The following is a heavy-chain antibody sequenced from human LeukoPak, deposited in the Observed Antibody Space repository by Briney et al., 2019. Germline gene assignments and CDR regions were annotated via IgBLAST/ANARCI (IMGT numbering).Heavy chain of an antibody. D-gene: IGHD2-21*02. Sequence: SGPTLLKPTQTLTLTCTFSGFSLSTGGMGVGWIRQPPGKALEWLAFIFWDDNGHYSPSLKNRLTITKDTSKNQVILTMTNMDPVDTATYYCSHRHNLGVTGPVVTFDSWGQGTLVTVSS. V-gene: IGHV2-5*02. CDR2: IFWDDNG. CDR3: SHRHNLGVTGPVVTFDS. CDR1: GFSLSTGGMG. J-gene: IGHJ5*01.